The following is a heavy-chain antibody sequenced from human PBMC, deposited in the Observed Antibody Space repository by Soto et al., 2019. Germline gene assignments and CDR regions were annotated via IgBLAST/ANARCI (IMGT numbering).Heavy chain of an antibody. D-gene: IGHD5-18*01. Sequence: ASVKVSCKASGGTFSSYAISWVRQAPGQGLEWMGGIIPIFGTANYAQKFQGRVTITADESTSTAYMELSSLRSEDTAVYYCARAALSWDTAMAYGQFDYWGQGTLVTVSS. CDR3: ARAALSWDTAMAYGQFDY. CDR1: GGTFSSYA. J-gene: IGHJ4*02. CDR2: IIPIFGTA. V-gene: IGHV1-69*13.